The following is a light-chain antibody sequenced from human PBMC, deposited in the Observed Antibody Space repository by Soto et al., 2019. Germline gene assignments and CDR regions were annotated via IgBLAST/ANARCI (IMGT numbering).Light chain of an antibody. V-gene: IGLV2-8*01. J-gene: IGLJ2*01. CDR2: EVS. Sequence: QSVLTQPPSASGSPGQSVTISCTGTSSDVGGYNYVSWYQQHPGKAPKLMIYEVSQRPSGVHDRFSGSKSDNTASLTVSGLQTEDEADYFCSSYAGSKNVVFGGGTKLTVL. CDR3: SSYAGSKNVV. CDR1: SSDVGGYNY.